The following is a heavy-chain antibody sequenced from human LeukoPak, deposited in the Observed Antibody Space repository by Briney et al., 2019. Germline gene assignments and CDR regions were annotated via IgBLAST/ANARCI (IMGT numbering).Heavy chain of an antibody. CDR1: GGSISSTSYY. J-gene: IGHJ4*02. Sequence: PSETLSLTCTVSGGSISSTSYYWSWIRQPPGKGLEWIWHIYTTGSTNYNPSLKSRVTISVDTSKNQFSLKLSSVTAADTAVYYCASYYYDSSGYYYSHYFDYWGQGTLVTVSS. CDR3: ASYYYDSSGYYYSHYFDY. D-gene: IGHD3-22*01. V-gene: IGHV4-61*09. CDR2: IYTTGST.